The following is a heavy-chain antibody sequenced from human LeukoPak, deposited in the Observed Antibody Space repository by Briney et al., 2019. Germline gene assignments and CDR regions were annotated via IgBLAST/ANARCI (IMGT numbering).Heavy chain of an antibody. J-gene: IGHJ3*02. V-gene: IGHV1-58*01. CDR3: AAAYSVSDAFDI. CDR2: IVVGSGNT. D-gene: IGHD5/OR15-5a*01. CDR1: GFTFTSSA. Sequence: GTSVKVSCKASGFTFTSSAVQWVRQARGQRLEWTGWIVVGSGNTNYAQKFQERVTITRDMSTSTAYMELSSLRSEDTAVYYCAAAYSVSDAFDIWGQGTMVTVSS.